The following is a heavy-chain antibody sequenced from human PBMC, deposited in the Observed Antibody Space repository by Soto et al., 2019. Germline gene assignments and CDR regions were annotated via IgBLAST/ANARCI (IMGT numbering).Heavy chain of an antibody. Sequence: GGSLRLSCAASGFSMSSYSMTWVRQAPGKGLEWVSYISISSTTRSYADSVKGRFTISRDNAKNSLFLQMSSLRDEDTAVYYCSRRRYSSGWSDSWGQGSQVTVPS. CDR1: GFSMSSYS. J-gene: IGHJ5*01. CDR2: ISISSTTR. CDR3: SRRRYSSGWSDS. V-gene: IGHV3-48*02. D-gene: IGHD6-19*01.